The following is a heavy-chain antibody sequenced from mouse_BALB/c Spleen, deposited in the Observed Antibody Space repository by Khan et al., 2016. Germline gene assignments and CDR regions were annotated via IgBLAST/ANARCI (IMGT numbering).Heavy chain of an antibody. CDR1: GYTFTNYG. CDR3: ARLGEYGNYFDD. D-gene: IGHD2-1*01. CDR2: INTYTGEP. Sequence: QIQLVQSGPELKKPGETVKISCKASGYTFTNYGMNWVKQAPGKGLKWMGWINTYTGEPTYADDFKGRFAFSLETSASTAYLQINNLKNEDMATYFCARLGEYGNYFDDWGQVTTLTVSS. V-gene: IGHV9-1*02. J-gene: IGHJ2*01.